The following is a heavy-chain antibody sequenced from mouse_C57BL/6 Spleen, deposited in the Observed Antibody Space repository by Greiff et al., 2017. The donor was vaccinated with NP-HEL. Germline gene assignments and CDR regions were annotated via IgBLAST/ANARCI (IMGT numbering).Heavy chain of an antibody. CDR1: GFTFSSYG. CDR3: ARRDDGSFAY. V-gene: IGHV5-6*01. D-gene: IGHD2-3*01. CDR2: ISSGGSYT. J-gene: IGHJ3*01. Sequence: EVQGVESGGDLVKPGGSLKLSCAASGFTFSSYGMSWVRQTPDKRLEWVATISSGGSYTYYPDSVKGRFTISRDNAKNTLYLQMSSLKSEDTAMYYCARRDDGSFAYWGQGTLVTVSA.